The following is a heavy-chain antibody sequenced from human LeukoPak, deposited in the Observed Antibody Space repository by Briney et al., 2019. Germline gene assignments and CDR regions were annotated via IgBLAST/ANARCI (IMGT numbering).Heavy chain of an antibody. CDR3: ARGSGSYSYYFDY. V-gene: IGHV1-2*02. J-gene: IGHJ4*02. Sequence: ASVKVSCKASGYTFTDYYIHWVRQAPGPGLEWMGWINPNSGGTNYVQKFQGRVTMTRDTSISTAYMELSRLRSDDTAVYYCARGSGSYSYYFDYWGQGTLVTVSS. CDR1: GYTFTDYY. CDR2: INPNSGGT. D-gene: IGHD1-26*01.